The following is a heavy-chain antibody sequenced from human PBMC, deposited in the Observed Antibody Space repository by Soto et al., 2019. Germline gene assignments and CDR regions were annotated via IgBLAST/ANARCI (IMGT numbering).Heavy chain of an antibody. CDR2: ISADNGNT. D-gene: IGHD3-9*01. CDR3: ARGGPITIFSLGRWFDP. J-gene: IGHJ5*02. CDR1: GYTFTSYG. Sequence: ASVKVSRQASGYTFTSYGISWVRQAPGQGLEWRGWISADNGNTNYAQKRQGRVTMTTDTSTSTTYMEQRSLRSDDTAVYYCARGGPITIFSLGRWFDPWGQGTLVTVSS. V-gene: IGHV1-18*04.